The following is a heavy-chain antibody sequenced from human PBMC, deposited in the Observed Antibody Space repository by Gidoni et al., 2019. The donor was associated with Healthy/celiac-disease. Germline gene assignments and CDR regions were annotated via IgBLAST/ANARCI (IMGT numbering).Heavy chain of an antibody. J-gene: IGHJ4*02. CDR3: ARDPDGGWELLQDY. V-gene: IGHV3-11*06. CDR1: GFTFRDYY. CDR2: ISSSSSNT. Sequence: QVQLVESGGGLVKPGGSLRLSCAASGFTFRDYYMSWIRHAPGKGVEWGSYISSSSSNTNDADSVKGRFTISRDNAKTSLYLQMNSLRAEDTAVYYCARDPDGGWELLQDYWGQGTLVTVSS. D-gene: IGHD1-26*01.